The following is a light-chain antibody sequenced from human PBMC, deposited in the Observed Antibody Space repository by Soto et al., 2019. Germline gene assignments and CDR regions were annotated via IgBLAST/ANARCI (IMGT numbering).Light chain of an antibody. CDR3: HQYNNWTWT. V-gene: IGKV3D-15*01. CDR1: QRVSNH. Sequence: ETVITQSPVTLSVSPGDTATLSCRASQRVSNHFAWYQQKPGQAPRLLIYAASTRDAGVPVRFSGSGSETEFTLTIRSLQSEDFALDDCHQYNNWTWTFGQGTKVDIK. J-gene: IGKJ1*01. CDR2: AAS.